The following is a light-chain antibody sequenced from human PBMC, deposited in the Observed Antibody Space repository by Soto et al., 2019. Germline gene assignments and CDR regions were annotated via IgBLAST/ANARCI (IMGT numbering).Light chain of an antibody. CDR3: QQYGSSPFT. V-gene: IGKV3-20*01. Sequence: EIVLTQSPGTLALSPGERATLSCRASQSVNNNYLTWYQQKRGQAPRLLIHGASSRATGIPDRFSGSGSGTVFTLTISRLEPEDFAVYYCQQYGSSPFTFGPGTKVGIK. CDR1: QSVNNNY. J-gene: IGKJ3*01. CDR2: GAS.